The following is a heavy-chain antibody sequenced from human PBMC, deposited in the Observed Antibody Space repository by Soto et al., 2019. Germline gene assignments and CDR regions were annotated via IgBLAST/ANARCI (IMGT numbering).Heavy chain of an antibody. V-gene: IGHV3-30-3*01. Sequence: QVQLVESGGGVVQPGRSLRLSCAASGFTFSSYAMHWVRQAPGKGLEWVAVISYDGSNKYYADSVKGRFTISRDNSKNTLYLQMNSLRAEDTAAYYCAREGVVTPYYGMDVWGQGTTVTVSS. CDR2: ISYDGSNK. CDR1: GFTFSSYA. D-gene: IGHD3-22*01. J-gene: IGHJ6*02. CDR3: AREGVVTPYYGMDV.